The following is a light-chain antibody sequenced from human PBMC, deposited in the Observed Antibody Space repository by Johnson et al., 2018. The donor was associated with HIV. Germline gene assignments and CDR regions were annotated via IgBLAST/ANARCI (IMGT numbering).Light chain of an antibody. J-gene: IGLJ1*01. Sequence: VLTQPPSVSAAPGQKVTISCFGSDSDIGNNYVSWYQQLPGTAPKLLIYDNNKRPSGIPDRFSGSKSGTSATLGITGLQTGDDADYYCETWDSSLSGVFGTGTKVTVL. CDR2: DNN. CDR1: DSDIGNNY. CDR3: ETWDSSLSGV. V-gene: IGLV1-51*01.